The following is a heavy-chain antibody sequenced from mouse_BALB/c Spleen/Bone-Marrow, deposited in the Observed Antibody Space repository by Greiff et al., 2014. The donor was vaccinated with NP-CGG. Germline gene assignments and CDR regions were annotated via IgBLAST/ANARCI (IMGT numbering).Heavy chain of an antibody. Sequence: QVVESGGGLVKPGGSLKLSCTASGFTFSDYYMYWVRQTPEKRLEWVAAISDGGNYTFNPDSVKGRFTISRDNAKNNLYLQMSSLKSEDTAMYYCARSGEKYGAMDYWGQGTSVTVSS. CDR1: GFTFSDYY. J-gene: IGHJ4*01. V-gene: IGHV5-4*02. CDR2: ISDGGNYT. CDR3: ARSGEKYGAMDY. D-gene: IGHD1-1*02.